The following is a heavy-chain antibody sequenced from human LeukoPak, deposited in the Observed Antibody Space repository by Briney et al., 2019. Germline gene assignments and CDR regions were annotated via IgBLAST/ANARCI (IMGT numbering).Heavy chain of an antibody. D-gene: IGHD6-6*01. CDR2: ITSSSSYI. Sequence: PGRSLRLSCAASGFTFSYYGMNWVRQAPGKGLEWVSSITSSSSYIYYADSVKGRFTISRDNAKNSLYLQMNSLRAEDTAVYYCARSYSSSRGTFDYWGQGTLVTVSS. CDR3: ARSYSSSRGTFDY. J-gene: IGHJ4*02. CDR1: GFTFSYYG. V-gene: IGHV3-21*01.